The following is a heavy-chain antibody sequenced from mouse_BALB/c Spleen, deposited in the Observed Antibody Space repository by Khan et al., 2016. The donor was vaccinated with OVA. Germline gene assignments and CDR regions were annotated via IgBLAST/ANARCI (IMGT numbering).Heavy chain of an antibody. CDR2: INTYTEES. CDR1: GYTLTNYG. V-gene: IGHV9-1*02. CDR3: ASSAYYDAMDY. Sequence: QIQLVQSGPELKKPAETVKITCKVSGYTLTNYGMNWVKQAPGKGIQWVGWINTYTEESIYGADFKGRFAFSRETSASTAYLQIDTVKAEDMATYDCASSAYYDAMDYWGQGTSVTVSS. D-gene: IGHD1-1*02. J-gene: IGHJ4*01.